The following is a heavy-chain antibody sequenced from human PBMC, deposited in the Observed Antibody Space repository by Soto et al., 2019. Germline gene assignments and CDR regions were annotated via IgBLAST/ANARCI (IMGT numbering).Heavy chain of an antibody. CDR3: ARTSSNWFSFDY. Sequence: EVQLVESGGGLIQPGGSLRLSCAASGLIFSTYNMNWVRQAPGKGLEWVSYISSGSGTIYYADSVKGRFTTSRDNAKNSLYLQMNSLRDEDTAVYYCARTSSNWFSFDYWGQGTLVTASS. D-gene: IGHD6-13*01. V-gene: IGHV3-48*02. CDR2: ISSGSGTI. J-gene: IGHJ4*02. CDR1: GLIFSTYN.